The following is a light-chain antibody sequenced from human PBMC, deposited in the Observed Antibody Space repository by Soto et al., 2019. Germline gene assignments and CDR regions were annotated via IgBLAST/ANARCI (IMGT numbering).Light chain of an antibody. Sequence: QSVLTQPASLSGSPGQSITISCTGTTDDIGLYSFVSWYEQHPGKAPKLIIYQASHRPSGVSDRFSGSKSGTTAPLTISGLQPEDEADYYCSSFTADTTVVFGGGTKLTVL. CDR3: SSFTADTTVV. J-gene: IGLJ2*01. CDR2: QAS. V-gene: IGLV2-14*01. CDR1: TDDIGLYSF.